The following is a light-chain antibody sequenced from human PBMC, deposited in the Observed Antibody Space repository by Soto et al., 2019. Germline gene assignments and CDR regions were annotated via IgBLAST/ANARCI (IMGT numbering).Light chain of an antibody. CDR2: GAS. V-gene: IGKV3-15*01. J-gene: IGKJ2*01. Sequence: EIVMTQSPATLSVSPGGRATLSCRASQSVSSNLAWYQQKPGQAPRLLIYGASTRATGIPARFSGSGSGTEFTLTISSLQSEDFAVYYCQQYNNWPPRNTFGQGTKVDIK. CDR3: QQYNNWPPRNT. CDR1: QSVSSN.